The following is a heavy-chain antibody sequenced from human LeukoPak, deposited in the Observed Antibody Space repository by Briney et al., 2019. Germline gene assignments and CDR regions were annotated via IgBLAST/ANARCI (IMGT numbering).Heavy chain of an antibody. Sequence: VASVKVSCKASGYTFTSYDINWARQATGQGLEWMGWMNPNSGNTGYAQKFQGRVTMTRNTSISTAYMELSSLRSEDTAVYYCARGTLWFGELFQHWGQGTLVTVSS. V-gene: IGHV1-8*01. CDR2: MNPNSGNT. D-gene: IGHD3-10*01. J-gene: IGHJ4*02. CDR3: ARGTLWFGELFQH. CDR1: GYTFTSYD.